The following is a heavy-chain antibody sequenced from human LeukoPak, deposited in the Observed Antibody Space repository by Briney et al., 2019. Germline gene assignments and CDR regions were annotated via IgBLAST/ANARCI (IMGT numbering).Heavy chain of an antibody. CDR3: ATYTAMVREYFDY. V-gene: IGHV5-51*01. J-gene: IGHJ4*02. D-gene: IGHD5-18*01. CDR2: IYPGDSDT. Sequence: GESLQISCKGSGYSFTSYWIGWVRQMPGKGLGWMGIIYPGDSDTRYSPSFQGQVTISADKSISTAYLQWSSLKASDTAMYYCATYTAMVREYFDYWGQGTLVTVSS. CDR1: GYSFTSYW.